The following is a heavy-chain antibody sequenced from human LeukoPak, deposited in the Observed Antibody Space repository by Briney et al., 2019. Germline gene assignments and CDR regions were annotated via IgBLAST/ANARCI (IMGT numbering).Heavy chain of an antibody. V-gene: IGHV4-39*01. J-gene: IGHJ5*02. CDR1: GGSISSTSYY. CDR2: IYYSGST. Sequence: SETLSLTCTVSGGSISSTSYYWAWIRQPPGKGLEWIGSIYYSGSTYYNPSLKSRVTISVDTSKNQFSLQLSSVTAADTAVYYCAGGRDDYSLVRGDSWFDPWGQGTLVTVSS. CDR3: AGGRDDYSLVRGDSWFDP. D-gene: IGHD5-24*01.